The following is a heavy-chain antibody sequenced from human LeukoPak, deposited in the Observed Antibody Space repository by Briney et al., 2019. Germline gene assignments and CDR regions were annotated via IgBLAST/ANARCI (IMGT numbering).Heavy chain of an antibody. CDR3: ARVPTTMDYFDY. J-gene: IGHJ4*02. Sequence: ASVKVSCKASGYTFTGYYMHWARQAPGQGLEWIGWINPNSGGTNYAQKFQGRVTMTRDTSISTAYMELSRLRSDDTAVYYCARVPTTMDYFDYWGQGTLVTVSS. V-gene: IGHV1-2*02. D-gene: IGHD1-1*01. CDR2: INPNSGGT. CDR1: GYTFTGYY.